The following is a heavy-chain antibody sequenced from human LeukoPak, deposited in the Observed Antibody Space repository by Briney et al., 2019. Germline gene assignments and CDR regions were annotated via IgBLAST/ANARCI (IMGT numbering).Heavy chain of an antibody. D-gene: IGHD3-16*02. CDR3: ARDLLLRYTWSFEK. V-gene: IGHV3-33*01. Sequence: GGSLRLSCAASGFIFSNYGMHWVRRAPGKGLEWVAIIWYDGSNRYYADSEKGRFTVSRDNSKNTLYLQMNSLRAEDSAVYYCARDLLLRYTWSFEKWGQGTLVTVSS. J-gene: IGHJ4*02. CDR1: GFIFSNYG. CDR2: IWYDGSNR.